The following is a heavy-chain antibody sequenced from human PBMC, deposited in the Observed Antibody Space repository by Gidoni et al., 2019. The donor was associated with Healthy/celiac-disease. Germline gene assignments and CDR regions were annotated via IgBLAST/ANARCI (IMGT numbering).Heavy chain of an antibody. CDR2: IYYSGST. CDR3: ARQSPPGSSSWTSYGMDV. Sequence: QLQLQESGPGLVKPSETLSLTCTVSGGSISSSSYYWGWIRQPPGKGLEWIGSIYYSGSTYYNPSLKSRVTISVDTSKNQFSLKLSSVTAADTAVYYCARQSPPGSSSWTSYGMDVWGQGTTVTVSS. J-gene: IGHJ6*02. V-gene: IGHV4-39*01. D-gene: IGHD6-13*01. CDR1: GGSISSSSYY.